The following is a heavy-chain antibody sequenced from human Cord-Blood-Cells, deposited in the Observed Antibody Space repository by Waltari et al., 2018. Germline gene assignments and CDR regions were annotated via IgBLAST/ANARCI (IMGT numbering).Heavy chain of an antibody. D-gene: IGHD3-10*01. V-gene: IGHV4-61*01. CDR1: GGSVSSGSYY. CDR3: ARGRGGVRGVLPNHNWFDP. J-gene: IGHJ5*02. Sequence: QVQLQESGPGLVKPSETLSLTCTVSGGSVSSGSYYWSWIRQPPGKGLEWIGYIYYRGSTNYHPSLKSRVTISVDTSKNQCSLKLSAVTAADTAVYYCARGRGGVRGVLPNHNWFDPWGQGTLVTVSS. CDR2: IYYRGST.